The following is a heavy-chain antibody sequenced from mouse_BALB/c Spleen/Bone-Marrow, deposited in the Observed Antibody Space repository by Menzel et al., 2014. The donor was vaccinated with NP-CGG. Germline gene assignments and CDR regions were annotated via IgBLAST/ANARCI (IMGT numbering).Heavy chain of an antibody. V-gene: IGHV4-1*02. Sequence: EVQLQQSGGGLVQPGGSLKLSCAASGFDFSRYWMSWVRQAPGKGLEWIGEINPDSRTINYSPSLKDKFIISRDNAKNTLYLRLNKVRFEDTVLYYCARPDYYGYLNYWGQGTTLTVSS. CDR3: ARPDYYGYLNY. D-gene: IGHD1-1*01. CDR1: GFDFSRYW. CDR2: INPDSRTI. J-gene: IGHJ2*01.